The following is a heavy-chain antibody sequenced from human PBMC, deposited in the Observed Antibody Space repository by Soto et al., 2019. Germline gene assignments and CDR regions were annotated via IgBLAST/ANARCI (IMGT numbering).Heavy chain of an antibody. V-gene: IGHV1-18*04. D-gene: IGHD2-21*02. CDR1: GYSFYDYG. CDR3: ARDVGCGDGCYSIYYYGLDV. CDR2: ISVDNGNT. Sequence: GASVTVSCKASGYSFYDYGINWVRQAPGQGLEWMGWISVDNGNTNYAKRLQGRVTMTTDTSTSTAYMELRSLTSDDTAVYYCARDVGCGDGCYSIYYYGLDVWGQGTTVTVSS. J-gene: IGHJ6*02.